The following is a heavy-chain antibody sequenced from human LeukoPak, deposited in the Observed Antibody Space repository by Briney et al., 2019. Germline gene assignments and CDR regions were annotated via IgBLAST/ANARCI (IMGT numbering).Heavy chain of an antibody. J-gene: IGHJ5*01. CDR1: GFAFSNYW. CDR2: IKGDGSHT. V-gene: IGHV3-74*01. CDR3: VRDWDHFDFNS. D-gene: IGHD3-9*01. Sequence: GGSLRLSCAASGFAFSNYWMHWVRQAPGKGLVWVSRIKGDGSHTIYADSVKGRFTISRDNAKNTLYLQMKSLRAEDTAVYYCVRDWDHFDFNSWGLGTLVTVSS.